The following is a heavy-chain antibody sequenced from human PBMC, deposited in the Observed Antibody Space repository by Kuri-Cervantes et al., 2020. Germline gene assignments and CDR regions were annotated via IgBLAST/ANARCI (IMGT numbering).Heavy chain of an antibody. D-gene: IGHD2-15*01. Sequence: SGPTLVKPTETLTLTCTVSGFSLSNARMGVSWIRQPPGKALEWLAHIFSNDEKSYSTSLKSRLTISKDTSKSQVVLTMTNMDPVDTATYYCARIPTYCSGGSCYYNWFDPWGQGTLVTVSS. CDR1: GFSLSNARMG. CDR2: IFSNDEK. CDR3: ARIPTYCSGGSCYYNWFDP. V-gene: IGHV2-26*01. J-gene: IGHJ5*02.